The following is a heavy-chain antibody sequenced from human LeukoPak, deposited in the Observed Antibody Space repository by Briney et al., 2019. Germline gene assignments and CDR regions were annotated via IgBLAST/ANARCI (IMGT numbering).Heavy chain of an antibody. CDR2: INSDASST. CDR1: GFTFSSYW. CDR3: ARESGIAAALDL. J-gene: IGHJ5*02. Sequence: PGGSLRLSCAASGFTFSSYWMHWVRQAPGKGLVGVSCINSDASSTSYADSVKGRLTISRDNAKNTLYLQMNSLRAEDTAVYYCARESGIAAALDLWGQGTLVTVSS. D-gene: IGHD6-13*01. V-gene: IGHV3-74*01.